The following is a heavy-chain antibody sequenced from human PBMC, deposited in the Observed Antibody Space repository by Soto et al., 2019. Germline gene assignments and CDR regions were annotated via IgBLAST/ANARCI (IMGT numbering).Heavy chain of an antibody. D-gene: IGHD3-3*01. J-gene: IGHJ4*02. CDR3: ATVVPGDFWSGYYTVPKFDY. Sequence: ASVKVSCKVSGYTLTELSMHWVRQAPGKGLEWMGGFDPEDGETIYAQKFQGRVTMTEDTSTDTAYMELSSLRSEDTAVYYCATVVPGDFWSGYYTVPKFDYWGQGTLVTVSS. CDR1: GYTLTELS. V-gene: IGHV1-24*01. CDR2: FDPEDGET.